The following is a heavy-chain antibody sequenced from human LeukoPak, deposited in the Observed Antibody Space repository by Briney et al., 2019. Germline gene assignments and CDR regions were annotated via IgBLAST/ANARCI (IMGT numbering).Heavy chain of an antibody. CDR1: GGTFSSYA. Sequence: SVKVSCKASGGTFSSYAISWVRQAPGQGLEWMGRIIPILGIANYAQKFQGRVTITADKSTSTTYMELNSLRSDDTAVYYCARGSATYNWFDPWGQGTLVTVSS. CDR2: IIPILGIA. D-gene: IGHD5-12*01. J-gene: IGHJ5*02. V-gene: IGHV1-69*04. CDR3: ARGSATYNWFDP.